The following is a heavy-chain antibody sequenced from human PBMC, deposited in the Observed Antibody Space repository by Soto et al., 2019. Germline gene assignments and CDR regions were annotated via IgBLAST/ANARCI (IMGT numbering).Heavy chain of an antibody. CDR1: GGSISSGGYY. CDR2: IYYSGST. Sequence: QVQLQESGPGLVKPSQTLSLTCTVSGGSISSGGYYWSWIRQHPGKGLEWIGYIYYSGSTYYNPSLKIRVTISVDTSKNQFSLKLSSVTAADTAVYYCARGLGGYCISASCYPNWFDPWGQGTLVTVSS. V-gene: IGHV4-31*03. CDR3: ARGLGGYCISASCYPNWFDP. J-gene: IGHJ5*02. D-gene: IGHD2-2*01.